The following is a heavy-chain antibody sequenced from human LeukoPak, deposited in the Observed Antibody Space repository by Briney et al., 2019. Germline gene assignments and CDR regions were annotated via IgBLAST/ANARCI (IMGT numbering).Heavy chain of an antibody. CDR1: GYTFTSYD. D-gene: IGHD6-19*01. CDR2: MNPNSGNT. V-gene: IGHV1-8*01. CDR3: AKPLDWAVAVLGFDY. J-gene: IGHJ4*02. Sequence: GASVKVSCKASGYTFTSYDINWVRQATGQGLEWMGWMNPNSGNTGYAQKFQGRVTMTRNTSISTAYMELSSLRSEDTAVYYCAKPLDWAVAVLGFDYWGQGTLVTVSS.